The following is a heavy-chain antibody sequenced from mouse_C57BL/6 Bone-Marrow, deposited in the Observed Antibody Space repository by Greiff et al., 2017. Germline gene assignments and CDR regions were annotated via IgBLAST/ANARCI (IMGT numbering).Heavy chain of an antibody. V-gene: IGHV1-54*01. CDR1: GYAFTNYL. D-gene: IGHD1-1*01. CDR3: ARSRDCGSSYDAY. CDR2: INPGSGGT. J-gene: IGHJ3*01. Sequence: VKLQESGAELVRPGTSVKVSCKASGYAFTNYLIEWVKQRPGQGLEWIGVINPGSGGTNYNEKFKGKATLTADKSSSTAYMQLSSLTSEDSAVYFCARSRDCGSSYDAYWGQGTLVTVSA.